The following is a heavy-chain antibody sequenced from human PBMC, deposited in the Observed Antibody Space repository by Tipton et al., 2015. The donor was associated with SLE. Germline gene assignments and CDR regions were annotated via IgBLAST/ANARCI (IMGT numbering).Heavy chain of an antibody. CDR1: RGSFSGYH. CDR3: ARRGVGATYWYFDL. D-gene: IGHD1-26*01. Sequence: TLSLTCAIYRGSFSGYHWSWIRQTPGKGLEWIGEINYSANTNYNPSLKSRATISIDPSRNQLSLKLSSVTAADTAVYYCARRGVGATYWYFDLWGRGTLVTVSS. CDR2: INYSANT. V-gene: IGHV4-34*01. J-gene: IGHJ2*01.